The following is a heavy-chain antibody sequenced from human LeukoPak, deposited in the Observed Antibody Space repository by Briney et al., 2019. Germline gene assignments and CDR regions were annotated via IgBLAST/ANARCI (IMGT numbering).Heavy chain of an antibody. D-gene: IGHD3-16*01. Sequence: PGGSLRLSCAASGFTFSSYAMHWVRQAPGKGLEWVAAITYDGSNTYYADSVKGRFAISRDNSKNPLYLQLNSRRAEDTAVYYCASDRLTTFDYYYFFGMYVWGEETTVTVSP. CDR1: GFTFSSYA. CDR3: ASDRLTTFDYYYFFGMYV. CDR2: ITYDGSNT. V-gene: IGHV3-30*09. J-gene: IGHJ6*01.